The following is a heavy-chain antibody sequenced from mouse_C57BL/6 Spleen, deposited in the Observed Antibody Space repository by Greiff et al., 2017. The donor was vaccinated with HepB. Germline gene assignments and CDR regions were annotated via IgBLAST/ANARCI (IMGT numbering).Heavy chain of an antibody. J-gene: IGHJ1*03. CDR1: GYSITSGYY. Sequence: EVQLVESGPGLVKPSQSLSLTCSVTGYSITSGYYWNWIRQFPGNKLEWMGYISYDGSNNYNPSLKNRISITRDTSKNQFFLKLNSVTTEDTATYYCARAPFYGSYWYFDVWGTGTTVTVSS. CDR3: ARAPFYGSYWYFDV. V-gene: IGHV3-6*01. D-gene: IGHD1-1*01. CDR2: ISYDGSN.